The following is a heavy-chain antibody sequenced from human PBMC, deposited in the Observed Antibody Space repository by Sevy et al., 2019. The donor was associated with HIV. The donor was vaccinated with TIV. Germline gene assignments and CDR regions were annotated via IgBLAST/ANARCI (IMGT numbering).Heavy chain of an antibody. V-gene: IGHV4-4*02. J-gene: IGHJ4*02. D-gene: IGHD6-19*01. Sequence: SETLSLTCAVSGGSISSRNYWTWVRQPPGKGLEWTGEISHSGSTNYNPSLKSRVTISVDKSENQFSLILSSVTAADTAVYFCARLMAGTDWGQGTLVTVSS. CDR3: ARLMAGTD. CDR1: GGSISSRNY. CDR2: ISHSGST.